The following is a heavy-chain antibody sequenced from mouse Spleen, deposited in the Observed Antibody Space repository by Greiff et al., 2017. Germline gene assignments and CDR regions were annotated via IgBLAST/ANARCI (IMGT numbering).Heavy chain of an antibody. CDR3: ARRRSSWYFDV. CDR1: GFTFSSYT. J-gene: IGHJ1*03. D-gene: IGHD1-1*01. Sequence: EVQVVESGGGLVKPGGSLKLSCAASGFTFSSYTMSWVRQTPEKRLEWVATISGGGGNTYYPDSVKGRFTISRDNAKNTLYLQMSSLRSEDTALYYCARRRSSWYFDVWGTGTTVTVSS. CDR2: ISGGGGNT. V-gene: IGHV5-9*01.